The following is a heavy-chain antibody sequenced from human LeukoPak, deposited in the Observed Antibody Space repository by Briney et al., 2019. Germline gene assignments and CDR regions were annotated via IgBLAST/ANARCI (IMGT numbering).Heavy chain of an antibody. CDR3: ARVVDHDYGDYYLDY. CDR1: GYTFTSYD. Sequence: ASVKVSCKASGYTFTSYDINWVRQATGQGLEWMGWMNPNSGSTGYAQKFQGRVTITRNTSISTAYIELSSLRSEDTAVYYCARVVDHDYGDYYLDYWGQGTLVTVSS. J-gene: IGHJ4*02. CDR2: MNPNSGST. V-gene: IGHV1-8*03. D-gene: IGHD4-17*01.